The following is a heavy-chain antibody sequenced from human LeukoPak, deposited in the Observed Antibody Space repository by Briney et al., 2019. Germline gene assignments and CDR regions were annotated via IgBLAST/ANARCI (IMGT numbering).Heavy chain of an antibody. CDR2: INPHSGGT. Sequence: ASVKVSCKASGYTFTGYFMHWVRQAPGQGLEWRGWINPHSGGTDNAQNLQGRVTMTRDTSINTAYMELTRMTSDDTAVYFCARGGGTSGPELDYWGQGTLVTVSS. CDR1: GYTFTGYF. CDR3: ARGGGTSGPELDY. V-gene: IGHV1-2*02. D-gene: IGHD3-3*01. J-gene: IGHJ4*02.